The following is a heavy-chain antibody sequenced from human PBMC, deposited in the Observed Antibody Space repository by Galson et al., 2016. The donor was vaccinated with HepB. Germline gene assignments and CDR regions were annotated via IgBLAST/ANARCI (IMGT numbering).Heavy chain of an antibody. Sequence: SENLSLTCAVYGGSFSDFFWTWIRQPPGKGLEWIGEINHSGSTNVDPSLKGRVIISKDTSKSQFSLRLTSVTAADTAVYYCARGLGYCTGGRCYGLRHNWLDPWGQGTLVTVSS. J-gene: IGHJ5*02. V-gene: IGHV4-34*01. D-gene: IGHD2-15*01. CDR3: ARGLGYCTGGRCYGLRHNWLDP. CDR1: GGSFSDFF. CDR2: INHSGST.